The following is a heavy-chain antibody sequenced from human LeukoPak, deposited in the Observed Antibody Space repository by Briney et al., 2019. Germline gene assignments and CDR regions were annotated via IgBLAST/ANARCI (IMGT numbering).Heavy chain of an antibody. CDR2: IYSDAST. D-gene: IGHD3-16*01. Sequence: LTGGSLRLSCAASGFTVTSNYMSWVRQAPGKGLEWVSFIYSDASTYYADSVKGRFTISRHNSKNTLYLQMNSLRTEDTAVYYCARPNYVWRTYRGAIDVWGQGTTVTVSS. V-gene: IGHV3-53*04. CDR1: GFTVTSNY. CDR3: ARPNYVWRTYRGAIDV. J-gene: IGHJ6*02.